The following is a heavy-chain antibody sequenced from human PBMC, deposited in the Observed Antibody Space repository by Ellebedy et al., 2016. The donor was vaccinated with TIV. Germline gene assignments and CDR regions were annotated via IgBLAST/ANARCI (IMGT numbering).Heavy chain of an antibody. Sequence: SGPTLVKPTQTLTLTCTFSGFSLSTSGMSVSWIRQPPGKALEWLARIDWDDDKFYSTSLRTRLTISKDTSKNQVVLTLTQTDPVDTATYFCARMGSHGVWGFDYWGQGTLVTVSS. CDR2: IDWDDDK. CDR3: ARMGSHGVWGFDY. V-gene: IGHV2-70*17. D-gene: IGHD2-8*01. J-gene: IGHJ4*02. CDR1: GFSLSTSGMS.